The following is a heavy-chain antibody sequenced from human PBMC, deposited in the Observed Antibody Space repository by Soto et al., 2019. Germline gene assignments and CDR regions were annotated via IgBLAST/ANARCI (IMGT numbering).Heavy chain of an antibody. J-gene: IGHJ6*02. CDR1: GGSISSTNIY. Sequence: SETLSLTCAVSGGSISSTNIYWDWIRQPPGKGLEWIGNIFHTGSTNYSPSLKTRVTISVDTSKNLFSLRLSSVTAADAAVYYCARRPQNYGVEVWGQVTTVTVS. V-gene: IGHV4-39*01. CDR2: IFHTGST. CDR3: ARRPQNYGVEV.